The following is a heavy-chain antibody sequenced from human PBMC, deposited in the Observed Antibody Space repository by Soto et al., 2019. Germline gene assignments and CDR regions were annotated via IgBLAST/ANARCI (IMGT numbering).Heavy chain of an antibody. J-gene: IGHJ5*02. D-gene: IGHD6-6*01. CDR2: IYWNDAK. CDR1: GFSLSTSGVG. CDR3: AHSDLLLYNSSSSRNWFDP. Sequence: SGPTLVNPTQTLTLTCTFSGFSLSTSGVGVGWIRQPPGKALEWLALIYWNDAKRYSPSLKSRLTITKDTSKNQVVLTMTNMDPVDTATYYCAHSDLLLYNSSSSRNWFDPWGQGTLVTVSS. V-gene: IGHV2-5*01.